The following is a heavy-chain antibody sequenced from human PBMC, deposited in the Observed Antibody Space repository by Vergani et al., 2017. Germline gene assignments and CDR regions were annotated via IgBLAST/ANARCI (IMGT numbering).Heavy chain of an antibody. V-gene: IGHV4-59*01. J-gene: IGHJ6*03. D-gene: IGHD3-16*01. CDR2: IYYSGST. CDR1: GGSISSYY. Sequence: QVQLQQWGAGLLKPSETLSLTCTVSGGSISSYYWSWIRQPPGKGLEWIGYIYYSGSTNHNPSLKSRVTISVDTSKNQFSLKLSSVTAADTAVYYCASSRSPLITFGGVLSCYYGYRDVRGRGP. CDR3: ASSRSPLITFGGVLSCYYGYRDV.